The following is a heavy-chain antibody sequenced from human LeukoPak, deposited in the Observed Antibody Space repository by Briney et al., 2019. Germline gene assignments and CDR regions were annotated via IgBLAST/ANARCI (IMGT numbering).Heavy chain of an antibody. CDR2: MNPNSGNT. Sequence: ASVKVSRKASGYTFTSYDINWVRQATGQGLEWMGWMNPNSGNTGYAQKFQGRVTITRNTSISTAYMELSSLRSEDTAVYYCTVQSDYDSSGYYYIWGQGTLVTVSS. V-gene: IGHV1-8*03. CDR1: GYTFTSYD. D-gene: IGHD3-22*01. CDR3: TVQSDYDSSGYYYI. J-gene: IGHJ4*02.